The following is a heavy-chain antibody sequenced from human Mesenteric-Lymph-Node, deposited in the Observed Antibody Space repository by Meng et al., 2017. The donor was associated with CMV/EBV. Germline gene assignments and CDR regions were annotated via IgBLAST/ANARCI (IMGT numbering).Heavy chain of an antibody. Sequence: SGYTFTSYDINWVRQATGQGLEWMGWMNPNSGNTGYAQKFQGRVTMTRNTSISTAYMELSSLRSEDTAVYYCARGSKGYSSSCFDYWGQGTLVTVSS. CDR2: MNPNSGNT. V-gene: IGHV1-8*01. CDR3: ARGSKGYSSSCFDY. J-gene: IGHJ4*02. CDR1: GYTFTSYD. D-gene: IGHD6-13*01.